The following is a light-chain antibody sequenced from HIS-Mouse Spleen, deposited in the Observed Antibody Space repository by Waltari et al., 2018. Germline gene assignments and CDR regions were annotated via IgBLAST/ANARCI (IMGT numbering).Light chain of an antibody. CDR2: SNN. V-gene: IGLV1-44*01. J-gene: IGLJ3*02. CDR3: AAWDDSLNGWV. Sequence: QSVLTQPPSASGTPGQRVTISCSGSSSNIGSNTVNWYQQLPGTAPNLLIYSNNQRPSGVPDRFSGSKSGTSASLAIRGLQSEDEADYYCAAWDDSLNGWVFGGGTKLTVL. CDR1: SSNIGSNT.